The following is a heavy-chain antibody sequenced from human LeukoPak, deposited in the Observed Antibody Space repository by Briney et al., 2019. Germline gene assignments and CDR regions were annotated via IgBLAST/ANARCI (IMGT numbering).Heavy chain of an antibody. CDR1: VGSIGIGGYY. CDR2: ISYSGSP. V-gene: IGHV4-31*03. J-gene: IGHJ3*02. CDR3: ARPSDWPNAFDI. D-gene: IGHD2-21*02. Sequence: SETLSLTCSVSVGSIGIGGYYWSWIRQHPGKGLESIGYISYSGSPYYNPSRQSRVTISSDTSKNQLSLMLSSVTAAETAVYYCARPSDWPNAFDIWGLGTMVTVSS.